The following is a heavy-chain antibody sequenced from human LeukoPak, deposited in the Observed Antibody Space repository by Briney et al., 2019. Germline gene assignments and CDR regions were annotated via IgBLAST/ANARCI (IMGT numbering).Heavy chain of an antibody. V-gene: IGHV3-30*02. J-gene: IGHJ4*02. CDR3: AKGPISGSLDN. D-gene: IGHD1-26*01. Sequence: GGSLRLSCAASRLIFRDYSFSDYGIHWVRQAPGKGLEWAALIRYDGRNKNYAESVKGRFTISRDNSKSTLYLQMNSLRPDDTAVYYCAKGPISGSLDNWGQGTLVTVSS. CDR1: RLIFRDYSFSDYG. CDR2: IRYDGRNK.